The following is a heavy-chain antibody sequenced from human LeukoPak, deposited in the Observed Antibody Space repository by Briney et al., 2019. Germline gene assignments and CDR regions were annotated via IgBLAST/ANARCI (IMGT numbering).Heavy chain of an antibody. CDR2: IYGNGAGA. J-gene: IGHJ4*02. D-gene: IGHD3-10*01. V-gene: IGHV3-23*01. Sequence: SGGSLRLSCAASGFSFSTDVMYWVRQAPGKGLEWVSAIYGNGAGASYADSVKGRFTISRDNSKNTLYLQMDNVRPEDTAIYYCAKLGVRSSAGEDYWGQGTRVTVSS. CDR3: AKLGVRSSAGEDY. CDR1: GFSFSTDV.